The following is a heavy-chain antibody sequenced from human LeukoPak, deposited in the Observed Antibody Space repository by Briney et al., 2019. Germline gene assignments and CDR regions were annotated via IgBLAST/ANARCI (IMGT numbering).Heavy chain of an antibody. CDR2: INHSGST. Sequence: SETLSLTCAVYGGSFSGYYWSWIRQPPGKGLEWIGEINHSGSTNYNPSLKSRVTISVDTSKNQFSLKLSSVTAADTAVYYCARGRRGTICYDYWGQGTLVTVSS. J-gene: IGHJ4*02. V-gene: IGHV4-34*01. CDR3: ARGRRGTICYDY. D-gene: IGHD2-2*01. CDR1: GGSFSGYY.